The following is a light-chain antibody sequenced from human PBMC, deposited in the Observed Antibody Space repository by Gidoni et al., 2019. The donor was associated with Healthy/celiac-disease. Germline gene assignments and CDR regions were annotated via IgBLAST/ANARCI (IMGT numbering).Light chain of an antibody. Sequence: EIVLTQSPGTLSLSPGERATLSCMASQSVSSSYLAWYQQKPGQAPSLLIYGASSRATGIPDRFSGSGSGTDFTLTISRLEPEDFAVYYCQQYGSSPITFXQXTRLEIK. CDR1: QSVSSSY. CDR3: QQYGSSPIT. CDR2: GAS. V-gene: IGKV3-20*01. J-gene: IGKJ5*01.